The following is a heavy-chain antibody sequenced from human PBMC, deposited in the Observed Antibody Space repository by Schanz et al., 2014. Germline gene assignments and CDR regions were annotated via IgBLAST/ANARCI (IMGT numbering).Heavy chain of an antibody. CDR1: GYTFTVYY. V-gene: IGHV1-2*02. Sequence: QVQLVQSGAEVKRPGASLKISCKASGYTFTVYYMHWVRQAPGQGLEWLGWINPNSGATSSAQKFQGRVTMTRDTSSSTVYMQLSSLTSDDTAIYYCARVTTGYDSWGQGTLVTVSS. J-gene: IGHJ4*02. CDR3: ARVTTGYDS. D-gene: IGHD5-12*01. CDR2: INPNSGAT.